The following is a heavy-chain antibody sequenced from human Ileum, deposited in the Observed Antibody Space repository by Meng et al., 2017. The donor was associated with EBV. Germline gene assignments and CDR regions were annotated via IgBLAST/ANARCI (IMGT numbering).Heavy chain of an antibody. CDR2: TYHSGST. V-gene: IGHV4-4*02. CDR3: ARESYSDSSGYYSLDY. J-gene: IGHJ4*02. D-gene: IGHD3-22*01. CDR1: GGSISSSNW. Sequence: QVQLQESGPGLVKPSGTLSLTCAVPGGSISSSNWWSWVRQSPGKGLEWIGETYHSGSTNYNPSLKSRVTISVDKSKNQFSLKLSSVTAADTAVYYCARESYSDSSGYYSLDYWGQGSLVTVSS.